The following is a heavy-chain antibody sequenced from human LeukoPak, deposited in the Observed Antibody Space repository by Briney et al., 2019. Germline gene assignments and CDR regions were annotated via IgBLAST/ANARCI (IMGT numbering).Heavy chain of an antibody. V-gene: IGHV4-4*02. Sequence: GSLRLSCAASGFTFSSYAMSWVRQAPGKGLEWIGQIFHSGSTSYSPSLKSRVTISMDKSKNQISLRLTSVTAADTAVYYCARSPTKRVPEDYWGQGTLVTVSS. CDR3: ARSPTKRVPEDY. CDR1: GFTFSSYAM. J-gene: IGHJ4*02. CDR2: IFHSGST. D-gene: IGHD2-2*01.